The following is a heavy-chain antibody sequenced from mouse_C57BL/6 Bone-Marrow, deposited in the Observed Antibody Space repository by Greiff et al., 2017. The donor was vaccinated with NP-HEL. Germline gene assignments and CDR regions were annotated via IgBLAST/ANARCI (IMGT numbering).Heavy chain of an antibody. D-gene: IGHD1-1*02. CDR3: ARGFGSYFYFDY. CDR2: INPNNGGT. Sequence: VQLQQSGPELVKPGASVKISCKASGYTFTDYYMNWVKQSHGKSLEWIGDINPNNGGTSYNQKFKGKATLTVDKSSSTAYMELRSLTSEDSAVYYCARGFGSYFYFDYWGQGTTLTVSS. CDR1: GYTFTDYY. V-gene: IGHV1-26*01. J-gene: IGHJ2*01.